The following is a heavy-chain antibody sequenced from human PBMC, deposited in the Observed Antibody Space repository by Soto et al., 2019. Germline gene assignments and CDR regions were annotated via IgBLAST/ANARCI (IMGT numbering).Heavy chain of an antibody. J-gene: IGHJ4*02. CDR3: ALSYGSYHYGAY. CDR1: GGPFNIFA. Sequence: QLVQSGAEVKKPGSSVKVSCKASGGPFNIFAVTWVRQAPGQGLQWIGGINPLVNVPHYAQKFRGRITITADAASSTTHMELSGLISDDTATYYCALSYGSYHYGAYLGQGTPVAVSS. V-gene: IGHV1-69*01. CDR2: INPLVNVP. D-gene: IGHD3-16*01.